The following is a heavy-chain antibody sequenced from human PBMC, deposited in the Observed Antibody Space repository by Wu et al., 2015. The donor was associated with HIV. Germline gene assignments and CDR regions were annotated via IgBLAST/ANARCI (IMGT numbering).Heavy chain of an antibody. CDR2: IIPIFGTA. J-gene: IGHJ4*02. CDR1: GGTFSSYA. D-gene: IGHD3-22*01. Sequence: QVQLVQSGAEVKKAWASVKVSCKASGGTFSSYAISWVRQAPGQGLEWMGGIIPIFGTANYAQKFQGRVTITTDESTSTAYMEVNSLRSEDTAVYYCVYYYDSSGYYFDYWGQGTLVIVSS. CDR3: VYYYDSSGYYFDY. V-gene: IGHV1-69*05.